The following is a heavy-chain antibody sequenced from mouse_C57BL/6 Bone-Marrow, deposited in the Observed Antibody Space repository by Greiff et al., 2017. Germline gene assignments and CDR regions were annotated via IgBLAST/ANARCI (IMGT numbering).Heavy chain of an antibody. CDR3: ARRNPVAPGDY. D-gene: IGHD1-3*01. CDR1: GYSFTGYY. Sequence: VQLQQSGPELVKPGASVKISCKASGYSFTGYYMNWVKQSPGNSLEWIGEINPSTGGTTYNQKFKAKATLTVDKSSSTAYMQLKSLTSEDSAVYYCARRNPVAPGDYWGQGTTLTVSS. V-gene: IGHV1-42*01. CDR2: INPSTGGT. J-gene: IGHJ2*01.